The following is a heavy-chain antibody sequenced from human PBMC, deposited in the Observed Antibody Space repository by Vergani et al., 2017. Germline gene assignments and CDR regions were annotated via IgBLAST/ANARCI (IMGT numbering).Heavy chain of an antibody. CDR1: GFTFSSYS. CDR2: ISSSSSTI. J-gene: IGHJ4*02. Sequence: EVQLVESGGGLVQLGGSLRLSCAASGFTFSSYSMNWVRQAPGKGLEWVSYISSSSSTIYYADSVKGRFAISRDNAKNSLYLQMNSLRAEDTAVYYSARYVTDYGSGSYYPSWYFDYWGQGTLVTVSS. V-gene: IGHV3-48*01. CDR3: ARYVTDYGSGSYYPSWYFDY. D-gene: IGHD3-10*01.